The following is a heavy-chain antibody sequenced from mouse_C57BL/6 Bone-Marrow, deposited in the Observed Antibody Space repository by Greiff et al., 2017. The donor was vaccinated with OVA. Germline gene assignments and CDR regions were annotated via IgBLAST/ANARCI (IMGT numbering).Heavy chain of an antibody. J-gene: IGHJ2*01. V-gene: IGHV1-64*01. Sequence: QVQLQQPGAELVKPGASVKLSCKASGYTFTSYWMHWVKQRPGQGLEWIGMIHPNSGSTNYNEKFKSKATLTVDKSSSTAYMQLSSLNSEDSAVYYCARWNYYGSSHFDYWGQGTTLTVSS. CDR1: GYTFTSYW. D-gene: IGHD1-1*01. CDR2: IHPNSGST. CDR3: ARWNYYGSSHFDY.